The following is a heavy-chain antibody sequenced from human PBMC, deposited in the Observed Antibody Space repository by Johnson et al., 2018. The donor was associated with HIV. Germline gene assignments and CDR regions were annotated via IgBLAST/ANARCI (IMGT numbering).Heavy chain of an antibody. CDR3: ARGRLISMIVSAGAFDI. V-gene: IGHV3-20*04. Sequence: VQLVESGGGAVRPGGSLRLSCVVSGFTFEDYGMSWVRQAPGKGLEWVSAINWNGGSTTYADSVKGRFIISRDNAKNSLYLQMNSLRDEDTAFYSCARGRLISMIVSAGAFDIWGQGTMVTVSS. CDR2: INWNGGST. CDR1: GFTFEDYG. D-gene: IGHD3-22*01. J-gene: IGHJ3*02.